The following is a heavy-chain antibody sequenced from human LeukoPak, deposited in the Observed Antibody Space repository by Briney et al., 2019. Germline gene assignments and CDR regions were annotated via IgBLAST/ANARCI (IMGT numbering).Heavy chain of an antibody. CDR1: DFSFATYG. J-gene: IGHJ4*02. D-gene: IGHD6-13*01. CDR2: VSGGDPTT. Sequence: GGSLRLSCAASDFSFATYGMGWVRQAPGRGLEWVSSVSGGDPTTYYADSVKGRFTISRDNAKNSLYLQMNSLRAEDTAVYYCARVVRTVPGMAAAGMFYFDYWGQGTLVTVSS. CDR3: ARVVRTVPGMAAAGMFYFDY. V-gene: IGHV3-23*01.